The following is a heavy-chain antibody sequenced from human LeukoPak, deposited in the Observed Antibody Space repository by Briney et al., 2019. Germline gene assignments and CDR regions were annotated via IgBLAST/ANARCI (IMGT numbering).Heavy chain of an antibody. D-gene: IGHD3-3*01. CDR1: GYILTNYW. CDR3: ARLDGVVAAATLGY. CDR2: IYPDDSDT. V-gene: IGHV5-51*01. J-gene: IGHJ4*02. Sequence: GESLKISCKTSGYILTNYWIGWVRQMPGKGLEWMGMIYPDDSDTKYSPSFQGQVTISADKSISTAYLQWSSLKASDTAMYFCARLDGVVAAATLGYSGQATLVTVSS.